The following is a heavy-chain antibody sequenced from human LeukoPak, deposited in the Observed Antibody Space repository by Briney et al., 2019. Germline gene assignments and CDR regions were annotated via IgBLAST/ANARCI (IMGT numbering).Heavy chain of an antibody. Sequence: GSLRLSCAASGFTFSTYTINWVRQAPGKGLEWVSSISSGSSYIYYADSVKGRFTISRDNAKNSLYLQMNSLRAEDTAVYYCARVVSGSYFDYWGQGTLVTVSS. CDR2: ISSGSSYI. CDR1: GFTFSTYT. V-gene: IGHV3-21*01. J-gene: IGHJ4*02. CDR3: ARVVSGSYFDY. D-gene: IGHD1-26*01.